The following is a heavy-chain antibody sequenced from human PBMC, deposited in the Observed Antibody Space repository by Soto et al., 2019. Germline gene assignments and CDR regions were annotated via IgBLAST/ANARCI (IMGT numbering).Heavy chain of an antibody. J-gene: IGHJ5*02. CDR2: ISIGSTTI. CDR3: ARDNGMAGSFDP. Sequence: GGSLRLSCAASGFTFSTYSMNWARQAPGKGLEWIAYISIGSTTIFYADSVKGRFTISRDNAKSSLYLQMNSLRDEDTAVYYCARDNGMAGSFDPWGQGTLVTVSS. D-gene: IGHD2-8*01. V-gene: IGHV3-48*02. CDR1: GFTFSTYS.